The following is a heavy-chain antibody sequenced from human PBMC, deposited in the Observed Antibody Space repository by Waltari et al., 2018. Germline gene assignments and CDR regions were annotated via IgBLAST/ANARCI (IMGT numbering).Heavy chain of an antibody. CDR3: ARGGGLYYNDGSGPIDY. J-gene: IGHJ4*02. V-gene: IGHV3-33*05. D-gene: IGHD3-22*01. Sequence: QMVESGGGVVQPGRSLRLSCEVSGFPFSPYAMHWVRQAPGKGLEWVAFISFDGSKIKYGDSVKGRLPSSINNSRFFFQLNSLTAFDTAFYFCARGGGLYYNDGSGPIDYWGQGTLVTVSS. CDR1: GFPFSPYA. CDR2: ISFDGSKI.